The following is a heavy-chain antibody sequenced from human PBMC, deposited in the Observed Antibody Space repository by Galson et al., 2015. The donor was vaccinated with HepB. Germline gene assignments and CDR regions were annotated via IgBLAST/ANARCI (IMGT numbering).Heavy chain of an antibody. V-gene: IGHV3-30*03. CDR2: ISYDGSNK. D-gene: IGHD2-21*02. Sequence: SLRLSCAASGFTFSSYGMHWVRQAPGKGLEWVAVISYDGSNKYYADSVKGRFTISRDNSKNTLYLQMNSLRAEDTAVYYCGGAGGDAYYFDYWGQGTLVTVSS. CDR1: GFTFSSYG. J-gene: IGHJ4*02. CDR3: GGAGGDAYYFDY.